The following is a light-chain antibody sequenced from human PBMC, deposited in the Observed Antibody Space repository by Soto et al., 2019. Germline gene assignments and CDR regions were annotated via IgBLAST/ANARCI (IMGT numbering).Light chain of an antibody. Sequence: DVQLTQSPSSLSASVGDRVTMTCRTSQRITSYLNWYQQKPGKAPRLLIYGSSSLQGGVPSRFSGSGSGTDFTLTISSLQPEDFATYYCQQSHSMPWTFGQGTKVDI. V-gene: IGKV1-39*01. CDR3: QQSHSMPWT. J-gene: IGKJ1*01. CDR2: GSS. CDR1: QRITSY.